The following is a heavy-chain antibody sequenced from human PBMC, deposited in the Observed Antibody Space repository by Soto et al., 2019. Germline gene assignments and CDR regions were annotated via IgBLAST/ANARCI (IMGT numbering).Heavy chain of an antibody. J-gene: IGHJ5*02. CDR2: ISSSGRST. V-gene: IGHV3-48*03. CDR3: ATHSGWFAH. D-gene: IGHD1-26*01. CDR1: GFTFSSSE. Sequence: EVQLVESGGGLVQPGGSLRLSCAASGFTFSSSEIDWVRQAPGKGLEWVSYISSSGRSTYYADSVKGRFTISRDNAQNSLFLQMNSLRAEDTAVYYCATHSGWFAHWGQGTLVTVSS.